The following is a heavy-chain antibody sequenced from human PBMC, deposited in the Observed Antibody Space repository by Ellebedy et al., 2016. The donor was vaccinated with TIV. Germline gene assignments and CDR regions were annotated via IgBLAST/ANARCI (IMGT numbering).Heavy chain of an antibody. CDR2: MRQDGGDK. CDR3: ATDGSYGDYRFPAHAFTM. D-gene: IGHD4-17*01. V-gene: IGHV3-7*01. J-gene: IGHJ3*02. Sequence: GGSLRLSCVGSGFSFRSYWMSWVRQAPGKGLEWVANMRQDGGDKYYVDSVKGRFTVSRDNAKSSLYLQMNSLRAEDTSVYYCATDGSYGDYRFPAHAFTMWGQGTMVTVSS. CDR1: GFSFRSYW.